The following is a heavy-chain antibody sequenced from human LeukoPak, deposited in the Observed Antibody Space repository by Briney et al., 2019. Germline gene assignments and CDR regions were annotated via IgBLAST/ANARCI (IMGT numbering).Heavy chain of an antibody. CDR3: ARHDGYDFWSGYWWSNWFDP. V-gene: IGHV3-73*01. D-gene: IGHD3-3*01. Sequence: GGSLRLSCAASGFTFSGSAMHWVRQASGKGLEWVGRIRSKANSYATAYAASVKGRFTISRDDSKNTAYLQMNSLKTEDTAVYYCARHDGYDFWSGYWWSNWFDPWGQGTLVTVSS. CDR1: GFTFSGSA. CDR2: IRSKANSYAT. J-gene: IGHJ5*02.